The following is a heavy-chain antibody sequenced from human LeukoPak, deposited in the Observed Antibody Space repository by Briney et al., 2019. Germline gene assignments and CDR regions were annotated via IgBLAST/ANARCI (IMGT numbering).Heavy chain of an antibody. CDR1: GYTFTGYY. CDR2: INPNSGGT. D-gene: IGHD5-18*01. V-gene: IGHV1-2*02. CDR3: ARVEDTAKWTLNWYFDL. Sequence: ASVKVSCKASGYTFTGYYMHWVRQAPGQGLEWMGWINPNSGGTNYAQKFQGRVTMTRDTSISTAYMELSRLRSDDTAVYYCARVEDTAKWTLNWYFDLWVRGTLVTVSS. J-gene: IGHJ2*01.